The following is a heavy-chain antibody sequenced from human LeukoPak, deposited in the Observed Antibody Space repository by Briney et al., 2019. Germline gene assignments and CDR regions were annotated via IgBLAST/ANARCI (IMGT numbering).Heavy chain of an antibody. CDR3: ARGKKLGYCSSTSCSRNLDY. J-gene: IGHJ4*02. CDR2: INHSGST. CDR1: GGSLSGYY. D-gene: IGHD2-2*01. V-gene: IGHV4-34*01. Sequence: SETLSLTCAVYGGSLSGYYWSWIRQPPGKGLEWIGEINHSGSTNYNPSLKSRVTISVDTSKNQFSLKLSSVTAADTAVYYCARGKKLGYCSSTSCSRNLDYWGQGTLVTVSS.